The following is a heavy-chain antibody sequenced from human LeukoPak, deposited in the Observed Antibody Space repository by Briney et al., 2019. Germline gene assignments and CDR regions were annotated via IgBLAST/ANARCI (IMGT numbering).Heavy chain of an antibody. V-gene: IGHV3-74*01. CDR1: GFTSRSYL. J-gene: IGHJ6*03. CDR2: INADGSAT. Sequence: GGSLRLSCAASGFTSRSYLMHWVRQAPGKGLVWVSRINADGSATDYADSVKGRFTISRDNAKHTLYLQMSSLRADDTAVYYCAREGGSYYSGYYYYMDVWGKGTTVTVSS. CDR3: AREGGSYYSGYYYYMDV. D-gene: IGHD1-26*01.